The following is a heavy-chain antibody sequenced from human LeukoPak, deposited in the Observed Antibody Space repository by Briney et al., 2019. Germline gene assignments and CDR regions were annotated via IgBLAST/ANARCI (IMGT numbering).Heavy chain of an antibody. Sequence: GGSLRLSCAASGFTFSSYSMNWVRQAPGKGLEWVSSISSSSSYIYYADSVKGRFTISRDISKNTLYLQMNSLRPEDTAVYYCAKDLSGTYHFDYWGQGTLVTVSS. CDR1: GFTFSSYS. V-gene: IGHV3-21*01. J-gene: IGHJ4*02. CDR2: ISSSSSYI. CDR3: AKDLSGTYHFDY. D-gene: IGHD1-26*01.